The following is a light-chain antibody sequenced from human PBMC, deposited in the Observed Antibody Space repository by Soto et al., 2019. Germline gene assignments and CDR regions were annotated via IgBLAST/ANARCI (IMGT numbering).Light chain of an antibody. J-gene: IGLJ2*01. V-gene: IGLV9-49*01. CDR2: VGPGGIVG. CDR3: GAQHASGAHFSVV. CDR1: SDYSNYK. Sequence: QAVVTQPPSVSASLGASVTLICTLSSDYSNYKVDWYHQRPGKGPRFVMRVGPGGIVGSKGAGIPDRFSVLGSGLNRFLTIKNIQEDDEGDYHCGAQHASGAHFSVVFGGGTKLTVL.